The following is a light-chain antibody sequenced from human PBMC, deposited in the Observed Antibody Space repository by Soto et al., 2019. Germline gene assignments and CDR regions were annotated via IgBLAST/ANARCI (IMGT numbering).Light chain of an antibody. CDR3: QQYKNWPPLT. CDR1: QSVNYN. J-gene: IGKJ4*01. CDR2: GAF. Sequence: EIGMTQSQATLSVSPGETATRACRASQSVNYNLAWYQQKPGQGPRLLIYGAFTRATGIPARFSGSGSGTEFTLTISRLQSEDFAVYYCQQYKNWPPLTFGGGTKVEIK. V-gene: IGKV3-15*01.